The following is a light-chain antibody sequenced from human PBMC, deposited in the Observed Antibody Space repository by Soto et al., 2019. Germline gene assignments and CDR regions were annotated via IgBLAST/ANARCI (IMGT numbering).Light chain of an antibody. CDR1: SSNIGAGYD. J-gene: IGLJ3*02. CDR3: QSYDSILSGSV. CDR2: GNS. Sequence: SVLAQPPSVSGAPGQRVTLSCTGNSSNIGAGYDVHWYQQLPGTAPKLLIYGNSNRPSGVPDRFSGSKSDTSASLAITGLQADDEADYYCQSYDSILSGSVFGGGTKVTVL. V-gene: IGLV1-40*01.